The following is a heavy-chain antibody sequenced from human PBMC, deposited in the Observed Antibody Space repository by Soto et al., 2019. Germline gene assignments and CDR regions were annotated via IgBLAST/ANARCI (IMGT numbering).Heavy chain of an antibody. CDR3: ARQGSSPYYYYGLDV. Sequence: QVQLVQSGPEVKKPGASVKVSCEASGYTFTTSGISWVRQAPGQGLEWMGWISTYNGDTNSAQKFQGRVTMTADTSTGTVYMELMSLKSDDTAVYYCARQGSSPYYYYGLDVWGQGTTVTVSS. J-gene: IGHJ6*02. CDR1: GYTFTTSG. CDR2: ISTYNGDT. V-gene: IGHV1-18*01. D-gene: IGHD1-26*01.